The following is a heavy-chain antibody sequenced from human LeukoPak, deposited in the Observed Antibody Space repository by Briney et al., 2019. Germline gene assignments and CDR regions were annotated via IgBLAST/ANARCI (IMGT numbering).Heavy chain of an antibody. D-gene: IGHD3-22*01. J-gene: IGHJ3*02. Sequence: GGSLRLSCAASGFTLSSHWMSWVRQAPGKGLEWVANIKPDGSEKYYVDSVKGRFTISRDNAKNSLYLQMNSLNTEDTAVYFCARVGNYYDNRGFSSDAFDIWGQGTMVTVAS. CDR3: ARVGNYYDNRGFSSDAFDI. CDR2: IKPDGSEK. CDR1: GFTLSSHW. V-gene: IGHV3-7*03.